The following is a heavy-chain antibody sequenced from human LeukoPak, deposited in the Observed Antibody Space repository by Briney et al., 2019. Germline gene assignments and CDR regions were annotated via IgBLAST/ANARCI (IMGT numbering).Heavy chain of an antibody. D-gene: IGHD1-1*01. J-gene: IGHJ6*03. CDR2: IRHSDSNT. Sequence: GGSLRLSCAASGFTFSSSDMSWVRQAPGSGLEWVSSIRHSDSNTYYADSVMGRFTISRDNSKNTLYLQMNSLSAEDTAVYHCAKRGNPTVGHHYLDVWGKGTTVNVSS. CDR3: AKRGNPTVGHHYLDV. V-gene: IGHV3-23*05. CDR1: GFTFSSSD.